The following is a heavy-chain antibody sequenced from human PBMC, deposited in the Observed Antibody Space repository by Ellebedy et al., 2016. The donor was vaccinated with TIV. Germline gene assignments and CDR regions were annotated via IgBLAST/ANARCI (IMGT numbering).Heavy chain of an antibody. J-gene: IGHJ4*02. CDR2: ITSSGSAI. CDR1: GFTFSSYE. V-gene: IGHV3-48*03. D-gene: IGHD5-12*01. CDR3: ARARGYSGLLDS. Sequence: GESLKISCAASGFTFSSYEMSWVRQAPGKGLEWVSYITSSGSAIYYADSVKGRFTISRDNAQNSLYLQMNSLRAEDTAVYYCARARGYSGLLDSWGQGTLVTVSS.